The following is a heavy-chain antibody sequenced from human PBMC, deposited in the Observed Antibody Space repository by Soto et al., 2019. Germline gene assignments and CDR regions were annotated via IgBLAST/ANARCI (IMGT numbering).Heavy chain of an antibody. D-gene: IGHD3-9*01. CDR3: AKDPSTGHADL. J-gene: IGHJ5*02. V-gene: IGHV3-23*01. CDR2: ISPTGNT. CDR1: TGYA. Sequence: GSLRLSCTALTGYAMSWVRRGPGKGLEWISTISPTGNTHYADSVEGRFTISRDDSKNTFYLQMNNLRADDTGVYYCAKDPSTGHADLWGQGTLVTVSS.